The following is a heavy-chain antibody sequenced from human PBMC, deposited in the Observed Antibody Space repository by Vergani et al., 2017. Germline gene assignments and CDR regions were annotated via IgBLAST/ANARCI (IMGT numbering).Heavy chain of an antibody. CDR2: ISGSGGST. CDR1: GFTFSSYA. V-gene: IGHV3-21*01. Sequence: VQLVESGGGVVQPGRSLRLSCAASGFTFSSYAMSWVRQAPGKGLEWVSAISGSGGSTYYADSVKGRFTISRDNAKNSLYLQMNSLRAEDTAVYYCARSGITMVRGVIDWGQGTLVTVSS. CDR3: ARSGITMVRGVID. D-gene: IGHD3-10*01. J-gene: IGHJ4*02.